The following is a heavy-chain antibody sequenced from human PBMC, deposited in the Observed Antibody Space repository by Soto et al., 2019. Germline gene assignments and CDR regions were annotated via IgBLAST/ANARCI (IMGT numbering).Heavy chain of an antibody. Sequence: QVQLQESGPGLVKPSETLSLTCTVSGGSISSYYWSWIRQPPGKGLEWIGYIYYSGSTNYNPSLKSRVTISVDTSKNQFSLKLSSVTAADTAVYYCARGKAAAADWYFDLWGRGTLVTVSS. CDR2: IYYSGST. CDR3: ARGKAAAADWYFDL. V-gene: IGHV4-59*01. CDR1: GGSISSYY. D-gene: IGHD6-13*01. J-gene: IGHJ2*01.